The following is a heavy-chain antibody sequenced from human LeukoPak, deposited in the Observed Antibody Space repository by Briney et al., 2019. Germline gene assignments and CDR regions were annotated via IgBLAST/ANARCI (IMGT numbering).Heavy chain of an antibody. Sequence: SETLSLTCTVSGGSISSSSYYWSWIRQPPGKGLEWIGEINHSGSTNYNPSLKSRVTISVDTSKNQFSLKLSSVTAADTAVYYCARGLLWPFDYWGQGTLVTVSS. CDR3: ARGLLWPFDY. J-gene: IGHJ4*02. CDR1: GGSISSSSYY. D-gene: IGHD2-21*01. V-gene: IGHV4-39*07. CDR2: INHSGST.